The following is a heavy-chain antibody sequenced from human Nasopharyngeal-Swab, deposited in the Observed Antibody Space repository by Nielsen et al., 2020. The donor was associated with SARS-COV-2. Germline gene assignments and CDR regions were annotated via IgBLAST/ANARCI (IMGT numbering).Heavy chain of an antibody. CDR1: GGAIGIYY. Sequence: SETLSLTCTVSGGAIGIYYWSWIRQPAGKGLEWIGRIYKSGTTNNNPSLKGRVTMSVDTSQNQFSLRLNSVTAADTAVYYCARDTIGYDSYAGDYWGQGTLVTVSS. CDR2: IYKSGTT. D-gene: IGHD3-22*01. V-gene: IGHV4-4*07. J-gene: IGHJ4*02. CDR3: ARDTIGYDSYAGDY.